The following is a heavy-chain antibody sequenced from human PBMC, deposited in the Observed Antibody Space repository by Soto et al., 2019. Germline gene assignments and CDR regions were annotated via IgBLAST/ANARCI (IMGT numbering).Heavy chain of an antibody. Sequence: LSLTCTVSGGSISSYYWSWIWQPPGKGLEWIGYIYYSGSTNYNPSLKSRVTISVDTSKNQFSLKLSSVTAADTAVYYCARDLMRSDFWSGYSRDDAFDIWGQGTMVTVSS. CDR3: ARDLMRSDFWSGYSRDDAFDI. CDR2: IYYSGST. V-gene: IGHV4-59*01. CDR1: GGSISSYY. J-gene: IGHJ3*02. D-gene: IGHD3-3*01.